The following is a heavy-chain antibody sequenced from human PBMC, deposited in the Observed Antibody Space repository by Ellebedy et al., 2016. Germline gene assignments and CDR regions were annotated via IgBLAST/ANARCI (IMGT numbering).Heavy chain of an antibody. V-gene: IGHV3-30-3*01. D-gene: IGHD4-23*01. CDR1: GFTFSSYA. Sequence: GGSLRLXCAASGFTFSSYAMHWVRQAPGKGLEWVAVISYDGSNKYYADSVKGRFTISRDNSKNTLYLQMNSLRAEDTAVYYCASTQTTVVTSFDYWGQGTLVTVSS. J-gene: IGHJ4*02. CDR2: ISYDGSNK. CDR3: ASTQTTVVTSFDY.